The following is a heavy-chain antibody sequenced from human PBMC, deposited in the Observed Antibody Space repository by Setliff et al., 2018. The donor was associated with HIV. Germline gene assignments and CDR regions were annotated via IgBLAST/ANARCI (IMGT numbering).Heavy chain of an antibody. J-gene: IGHJ6*02. Sequence: ASVKVSCKPSGYTFTAYGLSWVRQAPGQGLEWMGWISTYSVETSYAQNLQGRVTMTTDTSTNTAYLELWSLRFDDTAVYYCARDVEHMMDVWGQGTTVTVSS. V-gene: IGHV1-18*01. CDR3: ARDVEHMMDV. CDR1: GYTFTAYG. CDR2: ISTYSVET.